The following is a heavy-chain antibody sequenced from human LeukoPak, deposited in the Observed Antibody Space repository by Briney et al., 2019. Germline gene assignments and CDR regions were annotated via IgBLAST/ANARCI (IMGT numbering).Heavy chain of an antibody. CDR3: AGRGERSYWFDP. Sequence: SETLSLTCAVSGGSISSYYWSWIRQPPGKGLEWIGYIYYSGSTNYNPSLKSRVTISVDTSKNQFSLKLSSVTAADTAVYYCAGRGERSYWFDPWGQGTLVTVSS. CDR2: IYYSGST. J-gene: IGHJ5*02. CDR1: GGSISSYY. D-gene: IGHD3-10*01. V-gene: IGHV4-59*08.